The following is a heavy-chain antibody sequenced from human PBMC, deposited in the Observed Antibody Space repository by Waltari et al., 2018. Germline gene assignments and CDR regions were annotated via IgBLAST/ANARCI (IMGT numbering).Heavy chain of an antibody. D-gene: IGHD3-10*01. CDR1: GGSFSGYY. J-gene: IGHJ3*02. V-gene: IGHV4-34*01. Sequence: QVQLQQWGAGLLKPSETLSLTCAVYGGSFSGYYWSWIRQPPGKGLEWIGEINHSGSTNYNPSLKSRVTISVDTSKNQCSLKLSSVTAADTAVYYCARSPGPADGAFDIWGQGTMVTVSS. CDR3: ARSPGPADGAFDI. CDR2: INHSGST.